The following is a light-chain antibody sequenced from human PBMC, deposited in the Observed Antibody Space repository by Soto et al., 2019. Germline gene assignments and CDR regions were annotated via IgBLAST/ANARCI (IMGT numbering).Light chain of an antibody. CDR3: SSYTNSSTLG. Sequence: QSALTQPASVSGSPGQSITISCTGTSSDIGAYNYVSWYQQHPGKAPKLMIYGVTNRPSGVSNRFSGSKSGNTASLTISGLQAEDEDDDYCSSYTNSSTLGFGGGTKVTVL. J-gene: IGLJ2*01. V-gene: IGLV2-14*01. CDR2: GVT. CDR1: SSDIGAYNY.